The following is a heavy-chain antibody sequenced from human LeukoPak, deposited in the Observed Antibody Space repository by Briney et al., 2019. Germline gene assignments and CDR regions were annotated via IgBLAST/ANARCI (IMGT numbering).Heavy chain of an antibody. D-gene: IGHD3-22*01. CDR2: IYYNGNT. CDR1: GVSIRSDDYY. Sequence: PSQTLSLTCTVSGVSIRSDDYYWSRIRQPPGKGLEWIGYIYYNGNTYYNPSLKSRLSMSVDTSKNQISLRLRSVTAADTAVYYCARAAGVGSGFLLTNYYMDVWGKGTTVTVSS. CDR3: ARAAGVGSGFLLTNYYMDV. J-gene: IGHJ6*03. V-gene: IGHV4-30-4*01.